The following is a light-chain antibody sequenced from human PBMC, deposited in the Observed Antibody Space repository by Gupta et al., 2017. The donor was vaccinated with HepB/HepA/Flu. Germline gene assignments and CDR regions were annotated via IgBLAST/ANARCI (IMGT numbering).Light chain of an antibody. J-gene: IGKJ2*04. Sequence: DIVMTQSPDSLAVSLGERATINRKSSQSVLYSSNNKNYLSWYQQKPGQPPKLLIYWASTRESGVPDRFSGSGSGTDFTLTISSLQAEDVAVYYCQQYYSTPPCSFGQGTKLEIK. V-gene: IGKV4-1*01. CDR1: QSVLYSSNNKNY. CDR3: QQYYSTPPCS. CDR2: WAS.